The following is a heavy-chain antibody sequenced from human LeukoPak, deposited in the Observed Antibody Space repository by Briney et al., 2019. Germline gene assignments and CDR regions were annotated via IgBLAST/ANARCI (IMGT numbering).Heavy chain of an antibody. V-gene: IGHV3-21*01. CDR3: ARDLEDYNNYGEMAI. Sequence: GGSLRLSCTVSGFTFSSYTMNWVSQAPGKGLEWVSTISTSSSYKYYADSVKGRFTISRDNAKNSLYLQMNSLRAEDTAVYYCARDLEDYNNYGEMAIWGQGTLVTVSS. CDR2: ISTSSSYK. D-gene: IGHD4-11*01. J-gene: IGHJ4*02. CDR1: GFTFSSYT.